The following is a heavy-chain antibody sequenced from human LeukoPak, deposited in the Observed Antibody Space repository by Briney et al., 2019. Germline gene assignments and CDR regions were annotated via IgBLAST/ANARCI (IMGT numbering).Heavy chain of an antibody. D-gene: IGHD2-8*01. Sequence: GGSLRLSCAASGFSFSSFSMNWVRQAPGKGLEWVSYISGGSSFTYYVDSVKGRFTISRDTAKNTLFLQMNSLRSEDTAVYYCGREDRIVLGNDAFDIWGQGTMVTVSS. V-gene: IGHV3-21*01. CDR3: GREDRIVLGNDAFDI. J-gene: IGHJ3*02. CDR2: ISGGSSFT. CDR1: GFSFSSFS.